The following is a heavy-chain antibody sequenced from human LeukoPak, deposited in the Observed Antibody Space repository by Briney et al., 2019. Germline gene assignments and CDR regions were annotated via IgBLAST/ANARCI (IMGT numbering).Heavy chain of an antibody. D-gene: IGHD3-10*01. CDR2: ISGSGGST. V-gene: IGHV3-23*01. CDR3: AKDPSPLLWFGESLT. J-gene: IGHJ5*02. CDR1: GFAFSSYA. Sequence: GGSLRLSCAASGFAFSSYAMSWIRQAPGKGLEWVSAISGSGGSTYYADSVKGRFTISRDNSKNTLYLQMNSLRAEDTAVYYCAKDPSPLLWFGESLTWGQGTLVTVSS.